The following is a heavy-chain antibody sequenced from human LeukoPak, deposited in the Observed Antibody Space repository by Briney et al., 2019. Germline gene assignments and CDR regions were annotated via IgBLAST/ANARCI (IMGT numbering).Heavy chain of an antibody. Sequence: GGSLRLSCAASGFTFSSYWMSWVRQAPGKGLEWVANIKQGGSEKYYVDSVKGRFTISRDNAKNSLYLQMNSLRAEDTAVYYCARVYYDFWSGSFDYWGQGTLVTVSS. CDR1: GFTFSSYW. D-gene: IGHD3-3*01. V-gene: IGHV3-7*01. CDR3: ARVYYDFWSGSFDY. J-gene: IGHJ4*02. CDR2: IKQGGSEK.